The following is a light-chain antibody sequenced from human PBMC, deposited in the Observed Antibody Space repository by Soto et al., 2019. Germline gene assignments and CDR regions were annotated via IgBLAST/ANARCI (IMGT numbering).Light chain of an antibody. J-gene: IGKJ4*01. CDR2: AAS. V-gene: IGKV1-9*01. Sequence: DIQLTQSPSFLSASVGDRVTITCRASQGISSYLAWYQQKPGKAPKLLIYAASTLQSGVPSRFSGSGSGTEVSPTISSLQPEDFATDYCQELKSYPLTFGGGTKVEIK. CDR3: QELKSYPLT. CDR1: QGISSY.